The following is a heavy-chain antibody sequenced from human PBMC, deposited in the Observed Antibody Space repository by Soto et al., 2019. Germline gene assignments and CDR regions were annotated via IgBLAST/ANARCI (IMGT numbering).Heavy chain of an antibody. D-gene: IGHD3-3*01. V-gene: IGHV1-24*01. CDR1: GYTLTELS. J-gene: IGHJ5*02. CDR3: ATYPTTIFGVVIYNWFDP. CDR2: FDPEDGET. Sequence: RASVKVSCKVSGYTLTELSMHWVRQAPGKGLEWMGGFDPEDGETIYAQKFQGRVTMTEDTSTDTAYMELSSLRSEDTAVYYCATYPTTIFGVVIYNWFDPWGQGTLVTVSS.